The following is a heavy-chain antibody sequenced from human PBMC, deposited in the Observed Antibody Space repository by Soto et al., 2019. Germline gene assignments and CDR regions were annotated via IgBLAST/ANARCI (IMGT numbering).Heavy chain of an antibody. CDR1: GYFINNGYY. CDR2: VNHIGPT. CDR3: XRVGKFSGYDPDYYSDY. J-gene: IGHJ4*02. Sequence: SETLSLTCTVSGYFINNGYYWACVRPPPGKGLEWIGDVNHIGPTSDNAALRRRVAISVDTSKNQFSLNLTSVTAADAAVYYCXRVGKFSGYDPDYYSDYWGQGILVTVSS. D-gene: IGHD5-12*01. V-gene: IGHV4-38-2*02.